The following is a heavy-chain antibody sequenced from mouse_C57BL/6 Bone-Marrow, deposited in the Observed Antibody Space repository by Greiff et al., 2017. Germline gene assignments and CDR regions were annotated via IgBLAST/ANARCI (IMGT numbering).Heavy chain of an antibody. D-gene: IGHD4-1*01. Sequence: EVKLMESGGGLVQSGRSLRLSCATSGFTFSDFYMEWVRQAPGKGLEWIAASRNKANDYTTEYSASVKGRFIVSRDTSQSILYLQMNALRAEDTAIYYCARALYWEFAYWGQGTLVTVSA. V-gene: IGHV7-1*01. CDR3: ARALYWEFAY. CDR2: SRNKANDYTT. J-gene: IGHJ3*01. CDR1: GFTFSDFY.